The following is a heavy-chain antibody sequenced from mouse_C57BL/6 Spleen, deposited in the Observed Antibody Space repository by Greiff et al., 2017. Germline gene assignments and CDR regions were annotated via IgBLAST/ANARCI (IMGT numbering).Heavy chain of an antibody. Sequence: QVQLQQPGAELVKPGASVKLSCKASGYTFTSYWMHWVKQRPGQGLEWIGMIHPNSGSTNYTEKFKSKATLTVDKSSSTAYTQLSSLTSEYSAVYDCARPIITTVVADDYWGQGTTLTVSA. D-gene: IGHD1-1*01. CDR3: ARPIITTVVADDY. V-gene: IGHV1-64*01. CDR1: GYTFTSYW. J-gene: IGHJ2*01. CDR2: IHPNSGST.